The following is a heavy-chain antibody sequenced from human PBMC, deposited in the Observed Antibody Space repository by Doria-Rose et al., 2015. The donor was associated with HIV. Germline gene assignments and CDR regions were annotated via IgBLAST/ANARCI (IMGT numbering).Heavy chain of an antibody. Sequence: ESGPVLVKPTETLTLTCTVSGVSLSSPGMGVSWIRQPPGKALEWLAHNFSDDERSYKTSLKSRLTISRGTSKSQVVLTMTDVDPVDTATYYCARIKSSRWYHKYYFDFWGQGTLVIVSA. CDR1: GVSLSSPGMG. V-gene: IGHV2-26*01. J-gene: IGHJ4*02. CDR2: NFSDDER. D-gene: IGHD6-13*01. CDR3: ARIKSSRWYHKYYFDF.